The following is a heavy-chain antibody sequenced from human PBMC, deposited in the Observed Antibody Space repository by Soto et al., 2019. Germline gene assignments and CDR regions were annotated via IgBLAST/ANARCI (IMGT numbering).Heavy chain of an antibody. Sequence: GGSLRLSCAASGFTFSSYAMSCVRQAPGKGLVWVAVISSDGSSKNYADSVKGRFTISRDNSKNTLYLQMNSLRAEDTAVYYCAKARARIAVAGPLDYWGQGTLVTVSS. CDR1: GFTFSSYA. D-gene: IGHD6-19*01. CDR2: ISSDGSSK. V-gene: IGHV3-23*03. CDR3: AKARARIAVAGPLDY. J-gene: IGHJ4*02.